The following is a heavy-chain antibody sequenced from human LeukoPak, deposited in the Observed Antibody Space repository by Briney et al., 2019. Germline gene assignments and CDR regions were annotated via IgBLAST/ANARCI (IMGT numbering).Heavy chain of an antibody. D-gene: IGHD2-8*01. V-gene: IGHV3-15*07. Sequence: GGSLRLSCTASGFTFSNAYMNWVRQAPGKGLEWVGRIKSKTDGGTTDYAAPVKGRFTISRDDSKNTLYLQMNSLKTEDTAVYYCTTDSTRIGYCTNGVCSPQSAWGQGTLVTVSS. CDR1: GFTFSNAY. J-gene: IGHJ5*02. CDR3: TTDSTRIGYCTNGVCSPQSA. CDR2: IKSKTDGGTT.